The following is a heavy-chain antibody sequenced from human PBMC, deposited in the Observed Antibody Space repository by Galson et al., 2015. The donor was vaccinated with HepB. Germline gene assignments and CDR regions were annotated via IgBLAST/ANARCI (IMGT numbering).Heavy chain of an antibody. CDR3: AKTPLESLFPLGG. V-gene: IGHV3-23*01. D-gene: IGHD3-3*01. CDR1: GFTFSSYA. Sequence: SLRLSCAASGFTFSSYAMSWVRQAPGKGLEWVSSVRRSGGSTYYAYSVKGRFTISRDNSKNTLFLQMDSLKAEDTALYYCAKTPLESLFPLGGWGQGTLVTVSS. CDR2: VRRSGGST. J-gene: IGHJ4*02.